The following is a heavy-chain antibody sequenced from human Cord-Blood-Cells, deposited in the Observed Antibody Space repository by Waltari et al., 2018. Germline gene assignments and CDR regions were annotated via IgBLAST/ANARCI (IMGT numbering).Heavy chain of an antibody. CDR3: ARPRSSVDAFDI. V-gene: IGHV3-21*01. J-gene: IGHJ3*02. Sequence: EVQLVESGGGLVKPGGSLRLSCAASGFPFSSYSMTWVRQAPGKGLEWVSSISSSSSYIYYADSVKGRFTISRDNAKNSLYLQMNSLRAEDTAVYYCARPRSSVDAFDIWGQGTMVTVSS. CDR1: GFPFSSYS. D-gene: IGHD6-6*01. CDR2: ISSSSSYI.